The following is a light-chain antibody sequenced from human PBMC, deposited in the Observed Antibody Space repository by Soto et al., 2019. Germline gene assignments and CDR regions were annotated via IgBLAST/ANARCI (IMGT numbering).Light chain of an antibody. J-gene: IGKJ2*01. CDR3: QQYNSFPYT. Sequence: DIQMTQSPSTLSASVGDRVTFTCRASQSISTWLAWYQQKPGKAPNLLIYDASNLESGVPSRFSGSGSGTEFTLTVSSLQPDDFATYYCQQYNSFPYTFGQGAKLEIK. CDR1: QSISTW. V-gene: IGKV1-5*01. CDR2: DAS.